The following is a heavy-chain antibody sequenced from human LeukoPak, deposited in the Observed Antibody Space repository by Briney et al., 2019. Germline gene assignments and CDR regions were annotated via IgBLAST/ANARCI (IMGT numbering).Heavy chain of an antibody. D-gene: IGHD3-10*01. CDR2: ISSSGSTI. J-gene: IGHJ6*03. CDR3: ARGGGDYYYMDV. CDR1: GFTFSSYE. V-gene: IGHV3-48*03. Sequence: GGSLRLSCAASGFTFSSYEMNWVRQAPGKGLEWVSYISSSGSTIYYADSVKGRFTISRDNAKNSLYLQMNSLTAADTAVYYCARGGGDYYYMDVWGKGTTVTVSS.